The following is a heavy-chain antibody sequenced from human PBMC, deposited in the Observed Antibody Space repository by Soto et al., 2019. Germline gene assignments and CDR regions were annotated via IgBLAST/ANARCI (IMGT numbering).Heavy chain of an antibody. D-gene: IGHD6-19*01. Sequence: SETLSLTCNVSGGSISGSYWSWIRQSPGKGLEWLGYVYYTGSTNYSPSLRSRVSISVDTSKNEFSLRLSSVTAADTAVYFCARSVAVPGAHIDYWGQGTQVTVSS. CDR3: ARSVAVPGAHIDY. V-gene: IGHV4-59*01. CDR2: VYYTGST. J-gene: IGHJ4*02. CDR1: GGSISGSY.